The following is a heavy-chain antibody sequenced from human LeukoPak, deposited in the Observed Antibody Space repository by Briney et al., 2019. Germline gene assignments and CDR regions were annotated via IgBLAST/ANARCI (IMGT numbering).Heavy chain of an antibody. D-gene: IGHD6-19*01. V-gene: IGHV1-2*02. CDR2: INPNAGGT. Sequence: ASVKVSCKASGYTFSGYYVHWVRQAPGQGLEWMGWINPNAGGTKFAQMFQGRVTMTRDTSINTAYMELNRLRSDGTAVYYCARAPYSSGWYAYFDYWGQGTLVTVSS. J-gene: IGHJ4*02. CDR1: GYTFSGYY. CDR3: ARAPYSSGWYAYFDY.